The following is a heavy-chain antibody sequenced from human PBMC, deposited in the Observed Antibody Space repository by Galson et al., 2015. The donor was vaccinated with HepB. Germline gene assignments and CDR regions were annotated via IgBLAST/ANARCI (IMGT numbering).Heavy chain of an antibody. J-gene: IGHJ4*02. Sequence: SLRLSCAASGFTFSSYSMNWVRQAPGKGLEWVSSISSSSSYIYYADSVKGRFTISRDNAKNSLYLQMNSLRAEDTAVYYCARTSGGNSLPGDYWGQGTLVAVSS. CDR1: GFTFSSYS. D-gene: IGHD4-23*01. CDR3: ARTSGGNSLPGDY. V-gene: IGHV3-21*01. CDR2: ISSSSSYI.